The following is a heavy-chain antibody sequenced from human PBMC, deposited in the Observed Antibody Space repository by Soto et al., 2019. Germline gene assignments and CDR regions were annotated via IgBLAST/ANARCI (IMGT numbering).Heavy chain of an antibody. J-gene: IGHJ4*02. Sequence: QVQLQESGPGLVKPSQTLSLTCTVSGGSISSGGYYWSWIRQHPGKGLEWIGYIYYSVSTYYNPSLKSRVTISVDTSKNQCSLKLSSVTAADTAVYYCAREYIGYESYYFDYWGQGTLVTVSS. CDR3: AREYIGYESYYFDY. V-gene: IGHV4-31*03. CDR2: IYYSVST. CDR1: GGSISSGGYY. D-gene: IGHD5-12*01.